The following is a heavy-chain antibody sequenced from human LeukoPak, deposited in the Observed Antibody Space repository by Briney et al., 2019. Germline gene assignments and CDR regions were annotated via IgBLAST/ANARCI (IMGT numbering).Heavy chain of an antibody. J-gene: IGHJ4*02. CDR1: GFTFDDYG. V-gene: IGHV3-20*04. D-gene: IGHD3-22*01. CDR3: ARLGYYYDSSGYFDY. CDR2: INWSGGST. Sequence: PGGSLRLSCAASGFTFDDYGMSWVRQAPGKGLEWVSGINWSGGSTGYADSVKGRFTISRDNAKNSLYLQMNSLRAEDTALYYCARLGYYYDSSGYFDYWGQGTLVTVSS.